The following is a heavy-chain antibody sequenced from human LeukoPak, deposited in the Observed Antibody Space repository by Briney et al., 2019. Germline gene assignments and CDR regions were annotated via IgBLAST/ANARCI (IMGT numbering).Heavy chain of an antibody. V-gene: IGHV3-7*04. CDR3: ATDLQPFDY. J-gene: IGHJ4*02. CDR2: IKQDGSEK. Sequence: PGTSLRLSCAASGLLPNAFAMHWVRQAPGKGLEWVANIKQDGSEKYYVDSVKGRFTISRDNANNSLYLQMNTLRAEDTAVYYCATDLQPFDYWGQGTLVTVSS. CDR1: GLLPNAFA. D-gene: IGHD2-2*01.